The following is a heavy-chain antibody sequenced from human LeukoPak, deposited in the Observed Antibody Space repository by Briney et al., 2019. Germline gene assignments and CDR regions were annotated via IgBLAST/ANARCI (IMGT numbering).Heavy chain of an antibody. V-gene: IGHV3-53*04. J-gene: IGHJ6*02. D-gene: IGHD4-17*01. Sequence: GSPRLSCAASGFTVSSNYMSWVRQAPGKGLEWVSVIYSGGSTYYADSVKGRFTISRHNSKNTLYLQMNSLRAEDTAVYYCARDSRDYGDYVDYYGMDVWGQGTTVTVSS. CDR2: IYSGGST. CDR1: GFTVSSNY. CDR3: ARDSRDYGDYVDYYGMDV.